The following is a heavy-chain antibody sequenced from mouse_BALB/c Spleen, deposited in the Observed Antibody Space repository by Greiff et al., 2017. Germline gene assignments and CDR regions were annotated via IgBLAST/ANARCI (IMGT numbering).Heavy chain of an antibody. Sequence: EVKVEESGGGLVQPGGSLRLSCATSGFTFTDYYMSWVRQPPGKALEWLGFIRNKANGYTTEYSASVKGRFTISRDNSQSILYLQMNTLRAEDSATYYCARDGPYYGNPYAMDYWGQGTSVTVSS. CDR3: ARDGPYYGNPYAMDY. J-gene: IGHJ4*01. V-gene: IGHV7-3*02. CDR1: GFTFTDYY. CDR2: IRNKANGYTT. D-gene: IGHD2-10*01.